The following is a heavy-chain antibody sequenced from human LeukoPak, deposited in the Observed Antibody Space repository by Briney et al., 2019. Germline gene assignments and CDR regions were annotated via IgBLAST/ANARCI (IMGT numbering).Heavy chain of an antibody. V-gene: IGHV4-34*01. CDR2: INHSGST. D-gene: IGHD6-13*01. CDR1: GGSFSGYY. Sequence: SETLSLTCAVYGGSFSGYYWSWIRQPPGKGLEWIGEINHSGSTNYNPSLKSRVTISVDTSKNQFSLKLSSVTAADTAVYYCARVGFPLSSSYDYWGQGTLVTVSS. CDR3: ARVGFPLSSSYDY. J-gene: IGHJ4*02.